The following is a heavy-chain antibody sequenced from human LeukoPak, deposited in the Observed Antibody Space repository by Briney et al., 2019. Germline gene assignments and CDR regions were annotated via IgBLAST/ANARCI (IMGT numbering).Heavy chain of an antibody. CDR3: ARVKYGDYGNNWFDP. CDR1: GYTFTSYG. Sequence: ASAMVSCKASGYTFTSYGISWVRQAPGQGLEWMGWISAYNGNTNYAQKLQGRVTMTTDTSTSTAYMELRSLRSDDTAVYYCARVKYGDYGNNWFDPWGQGTLVTVSS. D-gene: IGHD4-17*01. J-gene: IGHJ5*02. CDR2: ISAYNGNT. V-gene: IGHV1-18*01.